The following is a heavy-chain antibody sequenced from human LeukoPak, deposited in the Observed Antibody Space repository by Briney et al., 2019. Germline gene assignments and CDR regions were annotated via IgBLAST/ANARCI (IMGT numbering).Heavy chain of an antibody. Sequence: SETLSLTCAVYGGSFSGYYWSWIRQPPGKGLEWIGEIKHSGSTNSNPSLKSRVTISVDTSKNQFSLKLSSVTAADTAVYYCARRDIEVVPAAFDYWGQGTLVTVSS. J-gene: IGHJ4*02. V-gene: IGHV4-34*01. CDR3: ARRDIEVVPAAFDY. D-gene: IGHD2-2*01. CDR1: GGSFSGYY. CDR2: IKHSGST.